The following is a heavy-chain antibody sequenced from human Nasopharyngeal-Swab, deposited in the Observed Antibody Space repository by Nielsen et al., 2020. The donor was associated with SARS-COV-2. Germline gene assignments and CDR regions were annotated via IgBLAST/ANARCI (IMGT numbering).Heavy chain of an antibody. CDR2: IYPGDSDT. CDR3: ARRDSYRSNWYYFDS. D-gene: IGHD6-13*01. CDR1: GYTFTNYW. J-gene: IGHJ4*02. Sequence: GESLKISCKTSGYTFTNYWIGWVRQMPGKGLEWMGMIYPGDSDTRYSPSFQGQVTISADKSITTAYLQWSSLKASDTAMYYCARRDSYRSNWYYFDSWGQGTQVTVSS. V-gene: IGHV5-51*01.